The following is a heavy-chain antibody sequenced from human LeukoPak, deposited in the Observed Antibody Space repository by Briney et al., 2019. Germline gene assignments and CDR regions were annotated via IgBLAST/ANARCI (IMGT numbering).Heavy chain of an antibody. CDR2: ISGSGGST. J-gene: IGHJ6*03. V-gene: IGHV3-23*01. CDR3: ARTDYSRSRYYYYMDV. D-gene: IGHD4-11*01. CDR1: GFTFSSYA. Sequence: PGGSLRPSCAASGFTFSSYAMSWVRQAPGKGLEWVSGISGSGGSTYYADSVKGRFTISRDNSKNTLYLQMNSLRAEDTAVYYRARTDYSRSRYYYYMDVWGKGTTVTVSS.